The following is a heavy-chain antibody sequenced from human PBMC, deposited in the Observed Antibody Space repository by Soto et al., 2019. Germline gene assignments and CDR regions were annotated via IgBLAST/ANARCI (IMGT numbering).Heavy chain of an antibody. V-gene: IGHV1-69*01. CDR3: PRSQGSSTSLEIYYYYYYGMDV. CDR1: GGTFGSYA. J-gene: IGHJ6*02. D-gene: IGHD2-2*01. CDR2: IIPIPGTA. Sequence: QVQLVQSGAEVKKPGSSVKVSSKASGGTFGSYAISWVRQAPGQGLEWMGGIIPIPGTANYAQKFQGRVTIAADESTSTAYMELSSLRSEDTAVYYCPRSQGSSTSLEIYYYYYYGMDVWGQGTTVTVSS.